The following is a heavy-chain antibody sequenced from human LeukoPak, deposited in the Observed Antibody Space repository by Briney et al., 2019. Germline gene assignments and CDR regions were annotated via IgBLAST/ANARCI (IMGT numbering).Heavy chain of an antibody. Sequence: GGSLRLSCAASGFTFRSNSMSWVRQAPGKGLEWVSAITGTGENTYYADFVKGRFTISRDNSKNTLYLQMNSLRAEDTAVYYCAKDHELVATSVDYWGQGTLVTVSS. CDR3: AKDHELVATSVDY. J-gene: IGHJ4*02. CDR2: ITGTGENT. CDR1: GFTFRSNS. D-gene: IGHD5-12*01. V-gene: IGHV3-23*01.